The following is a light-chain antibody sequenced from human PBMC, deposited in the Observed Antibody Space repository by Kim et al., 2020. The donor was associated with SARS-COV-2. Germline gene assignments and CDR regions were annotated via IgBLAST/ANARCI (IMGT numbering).Light chain of an antibody. CDR3: QQYSSPPYT. CDR1: QSVRSNY. Sequence: LSPGEGATPSCRASQSVRSNYLAWYQQKPGQAPRLLIYGASSRATGVPDRFSGSGSGADFTLTISRLEPEDFAVYYCQQYSSPPYTFGQGTKLEI. V-gene: IGKV3-20*01. J-gene: IGKJ2*01. CDR2: GAS.